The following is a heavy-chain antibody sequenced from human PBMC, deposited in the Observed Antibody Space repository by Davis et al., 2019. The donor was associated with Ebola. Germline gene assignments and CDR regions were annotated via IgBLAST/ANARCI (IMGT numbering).Heavy chain of an antibody. CDR1: GYSFTSYW. Sequence: GESLKISCKASGYSFTSYWIGWVRQMPWKGLEWMGIIYPSDSDTRYSPSFQGQVSISVDKSISTAYLQWSSLKASDTAIYYCARRAYCGGDCYSAFDFWGQGTLVTVSS. V-gene: IGHV5-51*01. J-gene: IGHJ4*02. CDR2: IYPSDSDT. D-gene: IGHD2-21*02. CDR3: ARRAYCGGDCYSAFDF.